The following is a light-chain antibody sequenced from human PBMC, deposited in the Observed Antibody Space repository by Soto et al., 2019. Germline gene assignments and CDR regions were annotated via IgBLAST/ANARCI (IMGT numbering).Light chain of an antibody. J-gene: IGLJ1*01. Sequence: QSVLKQPPSGSGAPGQRVTISCTGSSSNIGAGYDVHWYQQLPGTAPNLLIYGNSNRPSGVPDRFSGSKSGTSASLAITGLQAEDEADYYCQSYDSSLSGSQVFGTGTKVTV. V-gene: IGLV1-40*01. CDR2: GNS. CDR1: SSNIGAGYD. CDR3: QSYDSSLSGSQV.